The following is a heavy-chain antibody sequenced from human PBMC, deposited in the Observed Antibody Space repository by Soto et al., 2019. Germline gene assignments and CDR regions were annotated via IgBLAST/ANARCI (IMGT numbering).Heavy chain of an antibody. CDR1: GGTFSSYA. J-gene: IGHJ4*02. D-gene: IGHD3-10*01. Sequence: QVQLVQSGAEVKTPGSSVKVSCKASGGTFSSYAISWVRQAPGQGLEWMGGIIPIFGTANYAQKFQGRVKITADESTSTTYTELSSLRSEDTAVYYCARGDDGSRSYYNVRYWGQGTLVTVS. V-gene: IGHV1-69*01. CDR2: IIPIFGTA. CDR3: ARGDDGSRSYYNVRY.